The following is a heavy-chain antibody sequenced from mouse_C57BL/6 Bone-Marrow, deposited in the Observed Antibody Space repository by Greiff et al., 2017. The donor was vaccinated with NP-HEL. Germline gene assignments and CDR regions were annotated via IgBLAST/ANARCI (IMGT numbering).Heavy chain of an antibody. CDR1: GYSFTDYN. J-gene: IGHJ4*01. D-gene: IGHD2-4*01. CDR2: INPNYGTT. V-gene: IGHV1-39*01. CDR3: ARGGYYDRPYYYAMDY. Sequence: EVQVVESGPELVKPGASVKISCKASGYSFTDYNMNWVKQSNGKSLEWIGVINPNYGTTSYNQKFKGKATLTVDQSSSTAYMQLNSLTSEDSAVYYCARGGYYDRPYYYAMDYWGQGTSVTVSS.